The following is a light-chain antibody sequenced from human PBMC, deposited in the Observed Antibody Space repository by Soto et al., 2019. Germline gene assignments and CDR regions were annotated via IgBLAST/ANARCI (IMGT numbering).Light chain of an antibody. CDR2: KAS. J-gene: IGKJ1*01. Sequence: DIQMTQSPSTLSASVGDRVTITCRASQYISSWLAWYQQKPGKAPKLLIYKASSLESGVPSRFSGSGSGTEFTLTISSLQPDDFATYYCQQYNSQRTFGQGTKVDIK. CDR3: QQYNSQRT. CDR1: QYISSW. V-gene: IGKV1-5*03.